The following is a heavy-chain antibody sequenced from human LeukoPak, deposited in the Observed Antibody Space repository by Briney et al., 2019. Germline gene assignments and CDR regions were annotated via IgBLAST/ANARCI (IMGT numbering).Heavy chain of an antibody. Sequence: GGSLRLSCAAPGFTFSTYAMSWVRQAPGKGLEWVSAISGSADSTYYADSVKGQFAISRDNSKNTLYLQMNSLRAEDTAVYFCAEDSCSSTSCYILRPNYFDYWGQGTLVTVSS. CDR1: GFTFSTYA. CDR2: ISGSADST. V-gene: IGHV3-23*01. J-gene: IGHJ4*02. CDR3: AEDSCSSTSCYILRPNYFDY. D-gene: IGHD2-2*02.